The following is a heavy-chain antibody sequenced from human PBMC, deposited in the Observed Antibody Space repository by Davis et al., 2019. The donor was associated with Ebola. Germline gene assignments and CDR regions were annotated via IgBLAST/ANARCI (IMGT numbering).Heavy chain of an antibody. Sequence: HTWGSLRLSCAASGFTFSDYWMHWVRQAAGQGLVWVSRIKSDGSSISYADSVKGRFTISRDNAKNTLYLQMNSLRAEDTAVYYCARGDYDYVWGSYRPQTFDYWGQGTLVTVSS. CDR3: ARGDYDYVWGSYRPQTFDY. CDR1: GFTFSDYW. V-gene: IGHV3-74*01. CDR2: IKSDGSSI. J-gene: IGHJ4*02. D-gene: IGHD3-16*02.